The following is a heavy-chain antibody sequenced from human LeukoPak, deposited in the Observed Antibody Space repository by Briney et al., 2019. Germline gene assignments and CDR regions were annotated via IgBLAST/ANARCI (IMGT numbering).Heavy chain of an antibody. D-gene: IGHD2-2*01. V-gene: IGHV4-34*01. CDR3: ARGAGMSPAATAYYYYMDV. CDR2: INHSGST. CDR1: DGSFSGYY. J-gene: IGHJ6*03. Sequence: SETLSLTCAVYDGSFSGYYWSWIRQPPGKGLEWIGEINHSGSTNYNPSLKSRVTISVDTSKNQFSLKLSSVTAADTAVYYCARGAGMSPAATAYYYYMDVWGKGTTVTVSS.